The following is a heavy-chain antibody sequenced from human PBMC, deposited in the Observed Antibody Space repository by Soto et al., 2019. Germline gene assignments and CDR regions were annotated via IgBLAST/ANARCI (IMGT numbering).Heavy chain of an antibody. CDR1: GYTFTSYG. V-gene: IGHV1-18*04. CDR3: ARILVAKGWFDP. J-gene: IGHJ5*02. CDR2: ISAYNGNT. D-gene: IGHD5-12*01. Sequence: ASVKVSCKASGYTFTSYGISWVQQAPGQGLEWMGWISAYNGNTNYAQKLQGRVTMTTDTSTSTAYMELRSLRSDDTAVYYCARILVAKGWFDPWGQGTLVTVSS.